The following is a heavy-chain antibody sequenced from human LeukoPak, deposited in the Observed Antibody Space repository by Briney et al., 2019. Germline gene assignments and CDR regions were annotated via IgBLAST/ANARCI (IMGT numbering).Heavy chain of an antibody. CDR2: INPNSGGS. CDR1: GYTFTDYY. Sequence: ASAKVSCKASGYTFTDYYMHWVRQAPGQGLEWMGRINPNSGGSNYAQKFQGRVTMTRDTSISTAYMELSSLRSDDTAVYYCATYGSGYYFVDYWGQGTLVTVSS. J-gene: IGHJ4*02. D-gene: IGHD3-22*01. CDR3: ATYGSGYYFVDY. V-gene: IGHV1-2*06.